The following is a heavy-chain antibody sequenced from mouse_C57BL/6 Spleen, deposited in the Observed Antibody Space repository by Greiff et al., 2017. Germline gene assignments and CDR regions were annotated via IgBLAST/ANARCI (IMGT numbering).Heavy chain of an antibody. D-gene: IGHD1-1*01. Sequence: EVQLVESGGGLVKPGGSLKLSCAASGFTFSDYGMHWVRQAPEKGLEWVAYISSGSSTIYYADTVKGRFTISRDNAKNTLFLQMTSLRSEDTAMYYCARTYGSRYYFDYWGQGTTLTVSS. V-gene: IGHV5-17*01. CDR1: GFTFSDYG. CDR3: ARTYGSRYYFDY. CDR2: ISSGSSTI. J-gene: IGHJ2*01.